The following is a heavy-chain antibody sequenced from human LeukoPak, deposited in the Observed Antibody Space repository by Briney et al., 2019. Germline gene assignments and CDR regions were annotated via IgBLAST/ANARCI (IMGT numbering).Heavy chain of an antibody. Sequence: GGSLRLSCAASGFTFSSYDMHWVRHATGKGLEWVSAIGTAGDTYYPGSVKGRFTISRDNSKNTLYLQMNSLRAEDTAVYYCARVTYYYDSSGYYSIGWFDPWGQGTLVTVSS. J-gene: IGHJ5*02. CDR2: IGTAGDT. V-gene: IGHV3-13*01. CDR1: GFTFSSYD. CDR3: ARVTYYYDSSGYYSIGWFDP. D-gene: IGHD3-22*01.